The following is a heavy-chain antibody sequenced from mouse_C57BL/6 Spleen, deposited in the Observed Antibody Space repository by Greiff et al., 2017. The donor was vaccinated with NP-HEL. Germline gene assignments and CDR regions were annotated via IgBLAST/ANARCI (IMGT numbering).Heavy chain of an antibody. D-gene: IGHD1-1*01. CDR2: INPGSGGT. Sequence: QVQLQQSGAELVRPGTSVKVSCKASGYAFTNYLIEWVKQRPGQGLEWIGVINPGSGGTNYNEKFKGKATLTADKSSSTAYMQLSSLTSEDSAVYVCARSYYGSGYGGFAYWGQGTLVTVSA. J-gene: IGHJ3*01. CDR3: ARSYYGSGYGGFAY. CDR1: GYAFTNYL. V-gene: IGHV1-54*01.